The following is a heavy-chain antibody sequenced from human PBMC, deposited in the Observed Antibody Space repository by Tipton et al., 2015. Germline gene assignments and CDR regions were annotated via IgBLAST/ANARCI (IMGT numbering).Heavy chain of an antibody. CDR1: GGSVSSGSYY. D-gene: IGHD5-24*01. CDR2: ISYSETS. Sequence: TLSLTCTVSGGSVSSGSYYWSWIRQPPGKGLEWIGYISYSETSHYNPSLKSRVTISIDTSKNQFSLKLTSVTAADTAVYYCARDLEHGMDVWGQGTTVPVSS. CDR3: ARDLEHGMDV. J-gene: IGHJ6*02. V-gene: IGHV4-61*01.